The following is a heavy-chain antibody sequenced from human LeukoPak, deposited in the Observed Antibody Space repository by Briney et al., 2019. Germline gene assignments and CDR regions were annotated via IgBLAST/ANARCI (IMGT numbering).Heavy chain of an antibody. CDR3: ARAIGVTCISTSCYSFDY. J-gene: IGHJ4*02. V-gene: IGHV3-23*01. CDR1: GFTFSSYA. Sequence: GGSLRLSCAASGFTFSSYAMSWVRQAPGKGLEWVSAISGSGGSTYYADSVKGRFTISRDNSKNTLYVQMNSLRAEDTAVYYCARAIGVTCISTSCYSFDYWGQGTLVTVSS. D-gene: IGHD2-2*02. CDR2: ISGSGGST.